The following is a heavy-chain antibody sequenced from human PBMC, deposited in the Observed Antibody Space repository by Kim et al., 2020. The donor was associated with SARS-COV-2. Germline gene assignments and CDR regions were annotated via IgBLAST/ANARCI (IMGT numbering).Heavy chain of an antibody. J-gene: IGHJ5*02. CDR3: ARVRIAMIVGSRWFDP. CDR1: GGSISSSSYY. V-gene: IGHV4-39*07. D-gene: IGHD3-22*01. Sequence: ETLSLTCTVSGGSISSSSYYWGWIRQPPGKGLEWIGSIYYSGSTYYNPSLKSRVTTTVDTPKNQFSLKLSSVTAADTAVYYCARVRIAMIVGSRWFDPWGQGTLVTVSS. CDR2: IYYSGST.